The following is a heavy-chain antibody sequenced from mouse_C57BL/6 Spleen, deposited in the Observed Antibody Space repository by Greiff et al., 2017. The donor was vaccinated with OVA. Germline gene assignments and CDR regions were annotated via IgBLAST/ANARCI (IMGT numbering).Heavy chain of an antibody. D-gene: IGHD2-4*01. CDR3: ARYYYDYDGVDY. Sequence: QVQLKQPGAELVKPGASVKMSCKASGYTFTSYWITWVKQRPGQGLEWIGDIYPGSGSTNYNEKFKSKATLTVDTSSSTAYMQLSSLTSEDSAVYYCARYYYDYDGVDYWGQGTTLTVSS. CDR1: GYTFTSYW. CDR2: IYPGSGST. J-gene: IGHJ2*01. V-gene: IGHV1-55*01.